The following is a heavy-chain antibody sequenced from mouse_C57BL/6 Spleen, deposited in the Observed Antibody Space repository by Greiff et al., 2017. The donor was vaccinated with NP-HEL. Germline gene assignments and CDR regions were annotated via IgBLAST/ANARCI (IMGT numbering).Heavy chain of an antibody. CDR1: GYAFSSSW. D-gene: IGHD3-2*02. CDR2: IYPGDGDT. V-gene: IGHV1-82*01. Sequence: QVQLQQSGPELVKPGASVKISCKASGYAFSSSWMNWVKQRPGKGLEWIGRIYPGDGDTNYNGKFKGKATLTAAKSTSTAYMQLSSLTSEDSAVYFCARSAQALDYWGQGTTLTVSS. CDR3: ARSAQALDY. J-gene: IGHJ2*01.